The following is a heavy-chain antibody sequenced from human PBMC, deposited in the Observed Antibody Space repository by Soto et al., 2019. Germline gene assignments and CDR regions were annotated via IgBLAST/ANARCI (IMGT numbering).Heavy chain of an antibody. Sequence: QITLKVSGPTLVKPTQTLTLTCTFSGFSLSTSGVGVGWIRQPPGKALEWLALIYWDDDKRDSPFLKSRLTITKYTSENQVVLTLTDMDPVDTATYYCAHSPYSRSSYYFDYWGQGTLVTVSS. V-gene: IGHV2-5*02. D-gene: IGHD6-6*01. J-gene: IGHJ4*02. CDR3: AHSPYSRSSYYFDY. CDR2: IYWDDDK. CDR1: GFSLSTSGVG.